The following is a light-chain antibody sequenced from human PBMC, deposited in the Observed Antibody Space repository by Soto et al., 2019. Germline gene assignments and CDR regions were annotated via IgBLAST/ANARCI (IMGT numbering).Light chain of an antibody. CDR2: AAS. CDR3: QQSHSMWT. J-gene: IGKJ1*01. Sequence: DVQMTQSPSSLSASVGDRVTITCRASQTITNYLNWYQQKPGKAPKLLIYAASSLQSGVPSRFSGGGSGTDFSLTFSSLQPEDFATYYCQQSHSMWTFGQGTKVDIK. V-gene: IGKV1-39*01. CDR1: QTITNY.